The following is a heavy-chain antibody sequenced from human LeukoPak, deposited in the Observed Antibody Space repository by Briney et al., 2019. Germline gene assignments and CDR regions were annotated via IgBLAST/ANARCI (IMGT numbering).Heavy chain of an antibody. D-gene: IGHD3-16*01. J-gene: IGHJ4*02. CDR2: IGTAGDT. CDR1: GFTFSDYD. V-gene: IGHV3-13*01. CDR3: ATDRHWAFDY. Sequence: PGGSLRLSCAASGFTFSDYDMHWVRQATGKGLEWVSAIGTAGDTYYTGSVKGRFTISRENAKNSLYLQMNSLRAGDTAVYYCATDRHWAFDYWGQGTLVTVSS.